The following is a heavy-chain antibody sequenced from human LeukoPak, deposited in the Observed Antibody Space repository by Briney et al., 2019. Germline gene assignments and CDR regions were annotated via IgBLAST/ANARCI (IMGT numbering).Heavy chain of an antibody. J-gene: IGHJ4*02. Sequence: PGGSLRLSCAASGFTVSSNYMSWVRQAPGKGLEWVSAITGSGGTTYYADFVKGRFTISRDNPKNTLYLQMNSLRAEDTAVYHCAKGGYSSWGQGTRVTVSS. CDR2: ITGSGGTT. CDR3: AKGGYSS. CDR1: GFTVSSNY. D-gene: IGHD3-16*02. V-gene: IGHV3-23*01.